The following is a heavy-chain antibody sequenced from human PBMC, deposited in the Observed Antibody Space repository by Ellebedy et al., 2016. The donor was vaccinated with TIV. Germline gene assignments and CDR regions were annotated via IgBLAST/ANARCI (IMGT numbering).Heavy chain of an antibody. J-gene: IGHJ4*02. Sequence: SETLSLXXTVPGGSISSSSYYWGWIRQPPGKGLEWIGSIYYSGSTYYNPSLKSRVTISVDTSKNQFSLKLSSVTAADTAVYYCAGLSGSYYGDWGQGTLVTVSS. CDR1: GGSISSSSYY. D-gene: IGHD1-26*01. CDR3: AGLSGSYYGD. V-gene: IGHV4-39*01. CDR2: IYYSGST.